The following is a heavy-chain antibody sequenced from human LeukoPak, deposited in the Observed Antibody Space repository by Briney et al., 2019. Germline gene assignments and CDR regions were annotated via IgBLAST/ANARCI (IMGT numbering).Heavy chain of an antibody. D-gene: IGHD1-1*01. J-gene: IGHJ4*02. V-gene: IGHV1-24*01. CDR2: FDPNNGGT. CDR1: GYRLTELS. CDR3: VPAPFKLDGSPLDFAS. Sequence: ASVKVPCRVSGYRLTELSTHWVRQAPGKGLEWMGGFDPNNGGTMFAQKFQGRVTMTEDTPAGTAYMELSGLTSDDTAVYYCVPAPFKLDGSPLDFASWGRETLATV.